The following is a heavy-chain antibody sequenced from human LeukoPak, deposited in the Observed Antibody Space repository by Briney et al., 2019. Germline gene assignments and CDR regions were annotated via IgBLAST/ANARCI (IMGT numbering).Heavy chain of an antibody. CDR2: IYTSGNT. CDR1: GGSISSGSYY. V-gene: IGHV4-61*02. CDR3: ARCAGSYYHYMDV. Sequence: PSQTLSLTCTVSGGSISSGSYYWSWIRQPAGRGLEWIGRIYTSGNTNYNPSLKSRVTLSVDTSMNQFSLTLSSLTAADTAVYYCARCAGSYYHYMDVWGKGTTVTVSS. D-gene: IGHD1-26*01. J-gene: IGHJ6*03.